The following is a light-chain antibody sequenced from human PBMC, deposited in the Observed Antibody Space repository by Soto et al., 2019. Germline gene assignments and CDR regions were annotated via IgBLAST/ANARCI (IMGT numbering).Light chain of an antibody. V-gene: IGLV2-8*01. Sequence: QSALTQPPSASGSPGQSVTISCTGTSSDVGGYDYVSWYQQFPGKAPKLMIYEVSQRPSGVPDRFSGSKSGNTASLTVSGLQPEDEADYYCLSYAGGNNLVFGGGTKVTVL. CDR2: EVS. CDR3: LSYAGGNNLV. CDR1: SSDVGGYDY. J-gene: IGLJ2*01.